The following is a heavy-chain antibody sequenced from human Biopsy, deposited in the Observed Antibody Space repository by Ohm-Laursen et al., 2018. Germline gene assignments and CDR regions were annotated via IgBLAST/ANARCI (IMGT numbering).Heavy chain of an antibody. CDR1: GGTFINCA. CDR2: IIAVSGLV. Sequence: SVKVSCKASGGTFINCAISWVRQAPGEGLEWMGGIIAVSGLVNYAPKFQGRVSITADKSTTTAYMELSNLKSEDTAVYYCATPFQYYDSWGGYPPFDHWGQGTLVTVSS. V-gene: IGHV1-69*10. CDR3: ATPFQYYDSWGGYPPFDH. D-gene: IGHD3-3*01. J-gene: IGHJ4*02.